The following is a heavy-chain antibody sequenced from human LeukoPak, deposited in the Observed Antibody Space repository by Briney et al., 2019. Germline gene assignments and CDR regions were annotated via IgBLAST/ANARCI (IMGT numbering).Heavy chain of an antibody. V-gene: IGHV3-7*01. Sequence: PGGSLRLSCAASGFTFSNYWMAWVRQAPGKGPEWVPNINLDGSQKYYVDSVKGRFTISRDNAENSLYLQMNSLRAEDTALYYCARKRPNYFDYWGQGTLVTVSS. CDR3: ARKRPNYFDY. J-gene: IGHJ4*02. CDR2: INLDGSQK. CDR1: GFTFSNYW.